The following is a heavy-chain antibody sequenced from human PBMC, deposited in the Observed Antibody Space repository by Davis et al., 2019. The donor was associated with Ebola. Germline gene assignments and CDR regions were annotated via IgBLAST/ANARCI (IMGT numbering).Heavy chain of an antibody. J-gene: IGHJ4*02. CDR2: IRADSGST. V-gene: IGHV3-23*01. CDR3: AKDGWELRD. D-gene: IGHD1-26*01. Sequence: PGGSLRLSCAASGFTFGTYAMTWVRQAPGKGLEWVAGIRADSGSTPLADSVKGRFTISRDNSKNTLYLQMNSLRDEDTAVYYCAKDGWELRDWGQGTLVTVSS. CDR1: GFTFGTYA.